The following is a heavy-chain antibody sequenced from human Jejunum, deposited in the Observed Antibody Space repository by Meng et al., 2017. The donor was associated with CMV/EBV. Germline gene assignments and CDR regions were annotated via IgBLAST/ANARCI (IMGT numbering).Heavy chain of an antibody. CDR3: TRGGWRYSFGSLDY. CDR1: GFPFSSYA. V-gene: IGHV3-21*01. J-gene: IGHJ4*02. D-gene: IGHD5-18*01. Sequence: GFPFSSYAMNWVRPAPGKGLEWVSFIGSSGRTIYFADSVKDRFTISRDNAKNSLYLQMNNLTVEDTAMYYCTRGGWRYSFGSLDYWGQGALVTVSS. CDR2: IGSSGRTI.